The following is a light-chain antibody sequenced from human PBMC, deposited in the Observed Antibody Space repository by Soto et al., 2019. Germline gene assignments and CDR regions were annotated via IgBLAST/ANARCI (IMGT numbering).Light chain of an antibody. V-gene: IGKV3-20*01. CDR3: QQYGSSLRT. Sequence: EIVLTHSPGTLSLSPGERATLSCRASQSLTNNYLAWYQQKPGQAPRLVIYDASSRATGIPDRLSGSGSGTDFTLTISRLEPEDFAVYYCQQYGSSLRTFGQGTKVDIK. J-gene: IGKJ1*01. CDR1: QSLTNNY. CDR2: DAS.